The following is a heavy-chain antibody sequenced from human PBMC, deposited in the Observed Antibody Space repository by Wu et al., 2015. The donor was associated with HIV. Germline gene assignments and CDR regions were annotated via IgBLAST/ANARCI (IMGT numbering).Heavy chain of an antibody. J-gene: IGHJ4*02. CDR3: ARDKESITMVRGVIITSSDY. V-gene: IGHV1-18*01. CDR1: GYTFTNYG. D-gene: IGHD3-10*01. Sequence: QVQLVQSGAEVKKPGASVKVSCKASGYTFTNYGISWVRQAPGQGLEWMGWISAYNGNTNYAQKLQGRVTMTTDTSTSTAYMELRSLRSDDTAVYYCARDKESITMVRGVIITSSDYWGQGTLVTVSS. CDR2: ISAYNGNT.